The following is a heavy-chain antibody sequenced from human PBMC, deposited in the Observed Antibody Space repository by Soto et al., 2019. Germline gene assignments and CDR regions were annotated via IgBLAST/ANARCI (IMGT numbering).Heavy chain of an antibody. V-gene: IGHV3-74*01. D-gene: IGHD2-8*01. Sequence: GGSLRLSCAASGLTFSNSAMNWVRQAPGKGLVWVSRINTDGSITDYADSVKGRFTVSRDNAKNTMYLQMSSLTADDTAVYYCARDTNGLHYWGQGTLVTVSS. CDR2: INTDGSIT. CDR1: GLTFSNSA. J-gene: IGHJ4*02. CDR3: ARDTNGLHY.